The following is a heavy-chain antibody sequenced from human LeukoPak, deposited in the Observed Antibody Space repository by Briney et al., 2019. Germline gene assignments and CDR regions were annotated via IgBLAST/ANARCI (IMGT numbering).Heavy chain of an antibody. D-gene: IGHD6-13*01. V-gene: IGHV3-9*01. Sequence: PGGSLSLSCAASGFTFDDYAMHWVRQAPGKGLEWVSGISWNSGSIGYADSLKGRFTISRDNAKNSLYLQMNSLRAEDTALYYCAKGDLSSSWGPDFDYWGQGTLVTVSS. CDR1: GFTFDDYA. J-gene: IGHJ4*02. CDR2: ISWNSGSI. CDR3: AKGDLSSSWGPDFDY.